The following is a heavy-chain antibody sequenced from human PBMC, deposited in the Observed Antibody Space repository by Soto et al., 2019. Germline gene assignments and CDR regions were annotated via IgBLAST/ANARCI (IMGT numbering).Heavy chain of an antibody. J-gene: IGHJ4*02. D-gene: IGHD3-10*01. CDR3: ARDPDGIIDFDY. CDR2: ITSDSSTR. CDR1: GFTFSSFG. Sequence: GGSLRLSCAVSGFTFSSFGMNWVRQAPGKGLEWISYITSDSSTRHYADFVKGQFTISRDNAKNSIYLQMNSLRDEDTAVYFCARDPDGIIDFDYWGQGTQVTVSS. V-gene: IGHV3-48*02.